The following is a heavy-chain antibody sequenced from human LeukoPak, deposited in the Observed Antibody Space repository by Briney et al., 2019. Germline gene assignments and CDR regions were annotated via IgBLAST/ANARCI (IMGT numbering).Heavy chain of an antibody. Sequence: WASVKVSCKASGGTFSSYAISWVRQAPGQGLEWMGWISAYNGNTNYAQKLQGRVTMTTDTSTSTAYMELRSLRSDGTAVYYCARDPSVVAATPVDYWGQGTLVTVSS. CDR2: ISAYNGNT. V-gene: IGHV1-18*01. J-gene: IGHJ4*02. CDR1: GGTFSSYA. D-gene: IGHD2-15*01. CDR3: ARDPSVVAATPVDY.